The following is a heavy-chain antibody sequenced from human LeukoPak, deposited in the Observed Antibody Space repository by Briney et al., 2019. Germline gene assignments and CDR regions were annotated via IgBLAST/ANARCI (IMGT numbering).Heavy chain of an antibody. Sequence: KPGGSLRLSRAASGFTFSSYSMNWVRQAPGKGLEWVSSISSSSSYIYYADSVKGRFTISRDNAKNSLYLQMNSLRAEDTAVYYCAKDLQDTGYSSGWYDYWGQGTLVTVSS. D-gene: IGHD6-19*01. V-gene: IGHV3-21*04. J-gene: IGHJ4*02. CDR2: ISSSSSYI. CDR1: GFTFSSYS. CDR3: AKDLQDTGYSSGWYDY.